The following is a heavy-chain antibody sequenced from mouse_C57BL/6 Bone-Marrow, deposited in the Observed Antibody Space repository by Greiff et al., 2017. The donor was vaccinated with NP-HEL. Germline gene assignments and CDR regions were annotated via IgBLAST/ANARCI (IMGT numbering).Heavy chain of an antibody. D-gene: IGHD3-3*01. CDR3: ARLRAGLDY. CDR1: GYTFTSYG. Sequence: VQRVESGAELARPGASVKLSCKASGYTFTSYGISWVKQRTGQGLEWIGEIYPRSGNTYYNEKFKGKATLTADKSSSTAYMELRSLTSEDSAVYFCARLRAGLDYWGQGTTLTVSS. V-gene: IGHV1-81*01. CDR2: IYPRSGNT. J-gene: IGHJ2*01.